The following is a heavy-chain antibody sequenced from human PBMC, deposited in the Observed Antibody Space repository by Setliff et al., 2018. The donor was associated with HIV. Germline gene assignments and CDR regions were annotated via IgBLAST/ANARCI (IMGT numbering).Heavy chain of an antibody. J-gene: IGHJ4*02. CDR2: ISAYNGNT. CDR1: VVSFNAYH. V-gene: IGHV1-18*04. D-gene: IGHD3-22*01. Sequence: ASVKVSSKASVVSFNAYHVHWVRQAPGQGLEWMGWISAYNGNTNYSQNLQGRVTMTTDTSTSTAYMELRSLRSEDTAVHYCARMTSPYYYDSSGYHYWGQGTLVTVSS. CDR3: ARMTSPYYYDSSGYHY.